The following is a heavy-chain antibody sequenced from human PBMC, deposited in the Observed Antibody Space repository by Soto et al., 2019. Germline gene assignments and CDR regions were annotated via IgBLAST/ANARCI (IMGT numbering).Heavy chain of an antibody. D-gene: IGHD6-13*01. CDR3: ARVGIAAAYYYYGRDV. CDR1: GGTFSSYA. Sequence: SVKVSCKASGGTFSSYAISWVRQAPGQGLEWMGGIIPIFGTANYAQKFQGRVTITADESTSTAYMELSSLRSEDTAVYYCARVGIAAAYYYYGRDVCFRVTTCTVSS. CDR2: IIPIFGTA. J-gene: IGHJ6*02. V-gene: IGHV1-69*13.